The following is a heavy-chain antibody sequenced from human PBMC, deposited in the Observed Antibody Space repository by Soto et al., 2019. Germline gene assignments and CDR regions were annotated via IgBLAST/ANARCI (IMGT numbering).Heavy chain of an antibody. D-gene: IGHD3-10*01. J-gene: IGHJ4*02. Sequence: EVQLVESGGGLVKPGGSLRLSCAASGFTFSSYSMNWVRQAPGKGLEWVSSITSDNYYIYYADSVKGRFTISRDNAKNSLYLQMNSLRAEDTAVYYCAFYNSGSYFRSFYFDSWGQGTLVTVSS. CDR3: AFYNSGSYFRSFYFDS. CDR2: ITSDNYYI. V-gene: IGHV3-21*01. CDR1: GFTFSSYS.